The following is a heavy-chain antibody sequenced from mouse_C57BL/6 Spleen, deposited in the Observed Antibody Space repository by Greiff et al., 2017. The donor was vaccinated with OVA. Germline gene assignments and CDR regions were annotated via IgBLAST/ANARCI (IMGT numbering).Heavy chain of an antibody. CDR1: GYTFTSYR. J-gene: IGHJ1*03. CDR3: ASVTTVVDWYFDV. CDR2: IDPSDSET. V-gene: IGHV1-52*01. Sequence: QVQLQQPGAELVRPGSSVKLSCKASGYTFTSYRVHWVKQRPIQGLEWIGNIDPSDSETHYNQKFKDKATLTVDKSSSTAYMQLSSLTSEDSAVYYCASVTTVVDWYFDVWGTGTTVTVSS. D-gene: IGHD1-1*01.